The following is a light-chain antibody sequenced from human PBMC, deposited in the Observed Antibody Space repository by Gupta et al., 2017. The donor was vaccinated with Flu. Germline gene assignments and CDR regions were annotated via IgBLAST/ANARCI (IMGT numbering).Light chain of an antibody. CDR3: QQGDRTPYT. Sequence: PSSLSASVGDRVTISCRASESISIYLNWYQHKGGKSPKLLIYGATSLQSGVPSRFSGSGSGTDFTLTITSLQPEDFATYYCQQGDRTPYTFGQGTKVDIK. J-gene: IGKJ2*01. CDR2: GAT. V-gene: IGKV1-39*01. CDR1: ESISIY.